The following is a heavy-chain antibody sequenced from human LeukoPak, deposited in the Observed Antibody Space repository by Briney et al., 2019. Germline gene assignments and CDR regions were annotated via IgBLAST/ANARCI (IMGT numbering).Heavy chain of an antibody. CDR1: GFTFSDYN. V-gene: IGHV3-11*01. D-gene: IGHD2-15*01. CDR2: ISRSGSTK. J-gene: IGHJ4*02. Sequence: GGSLRLSCAASGFTFSDYNMRWIRQAPGKGLEWVSSISRSGSTKYYADSVKGRFTISRDNAKNSLFLQMNSLRSEDTAVYYCARVGLGYCSGGSCYEFDYWGQGTLVTVSS. CDR3: ARVGLGYCSGGSCYEFDY.